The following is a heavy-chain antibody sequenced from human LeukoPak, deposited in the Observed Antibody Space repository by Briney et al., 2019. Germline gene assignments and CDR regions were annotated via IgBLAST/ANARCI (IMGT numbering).Heavy chain of an antibody. D-gene: IGHD6-19*01. Sequence: GGSLRLSCAASGFTFSSYAMSWVRRAPGKGLEWGSVISGSGGTTHYADSVKGRFSISRDNSKNTLYRATNSLRAEDTAVYYCARGWSGWYLFDNWGQGTLVTVSS. J-gene: IGHJ4*02. V-gene: IGHV3-23*01. CDR2: ISGSGGTT. CDR3: ARGWSGWYLFDN. CDR1: GFTFSSYA.